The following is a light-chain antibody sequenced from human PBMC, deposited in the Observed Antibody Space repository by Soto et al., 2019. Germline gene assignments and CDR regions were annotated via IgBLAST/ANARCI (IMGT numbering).Light chain of an antibody. CDR3: QTWGTGVV. J-gene: IGLJ2*01. CDR2: LNSDGSH. Sequence: QPVLTQSPSASASLGASVKLTCTLSGGHSSYAIAWHQQQPEKGPRYLMKLNSDGSHSKGDGIPDRFSGSSSGAERYLTISSLQSEDEADYYCQTWGTGVVFGGGTKVTVL. CDR1: GGHSSYA. V-gene: IGLV4-69*01.